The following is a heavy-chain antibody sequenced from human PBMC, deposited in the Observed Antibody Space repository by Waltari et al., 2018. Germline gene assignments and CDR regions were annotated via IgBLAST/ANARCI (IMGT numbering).Heavy chain of an antibody. CDR1: GYSISSGYY. J-gene: IGHJ6*02. V-gene: IGHV4-38-2*01. Sequence: QVQLQESGPGLVKPSETLSLTCAVSGYSISSGYYWGWIRQPPGKGLEWIGSIYHSGGTHYHPALKSRVTISGDTSKNQFSPKRSSVTASDTAVYYCARANRRSYYYGMDVWGQGTTVTVSS. CDR3: ARANRRSYYYGMDV. CDR2: IYHSGGT.